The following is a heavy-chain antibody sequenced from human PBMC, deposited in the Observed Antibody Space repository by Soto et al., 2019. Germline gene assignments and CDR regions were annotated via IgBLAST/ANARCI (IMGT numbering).Heavy chain of an antibody. CDR2: IYYDGSEQ. CDR1: GFTFSSSG. D-gene: IGHD6-19*01. J-gene: IGHJ4*02. Sequence: QVQLVESGGGVVQPGRSLRLSCAASGFTFSSSGMHWVRQAPGEGLEWVGVIYYDGSEQYYGDSVKGRFTISRDNSKNTLSLQMNSLRDEDTAVYYCAKEESSGWYRTADYWGQGTLVTVSS. CDR3: AKEESSGWYRTADY. V-gene: IGHV3-30*18.